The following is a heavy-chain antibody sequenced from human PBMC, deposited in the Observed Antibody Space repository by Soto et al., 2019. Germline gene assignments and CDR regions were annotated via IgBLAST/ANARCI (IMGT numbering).Heavy chain of an antibody. CDR1: GFTFSSYG. CDR2: ISYDGNNK. J-gene: IGHJ6*02. Sequence: GGSLRLSCAASGFTFSSYGMHWVRQAPGKGLEWVAVISYDGNNKYYGDSVKGRFTISRDNSKNTSYLQMNSLRAEDTAVYYCAKWFKYTSPLHGMDVWGQGTTVTVSS. CDR3: AKWFKYTSPLHGMDV. D-gene: IGHD2-2*02. V-gene: IGHV3-30*18.